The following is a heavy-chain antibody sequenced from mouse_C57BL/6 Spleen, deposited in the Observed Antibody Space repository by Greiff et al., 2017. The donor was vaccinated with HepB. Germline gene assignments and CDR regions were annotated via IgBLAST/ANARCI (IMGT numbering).Heavy chain of an antibody. V-gene: IGHV1-82*01. D-gene: IGHD1-1*01. CDR2: IYPGDGDT. CDR3: ARDYYGSSYSAMDY. J-gene: IGHJ4*01. Sequence: VKLMESGPELVKPGASVKISCKASGYAFSSSWMNWVKQRPGKGLEWIGRIYPGDGDTNYNGKFKGKATLTADKSSSTAYMQLSSLTSEDSAVYFCARDYYGSSYSAMDYWGQGTSVTVSS. CDR1: GYAFSSSW.